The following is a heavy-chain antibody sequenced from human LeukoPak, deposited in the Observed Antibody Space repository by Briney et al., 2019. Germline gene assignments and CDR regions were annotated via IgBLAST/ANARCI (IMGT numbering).Heavy chain of an antibody. Sequence: GGSLRLSCAASGFTFSSYWMHWVRQAPGKGLVWVSRINTDGSSTSYADSVKGRFTISRDNAKNTLYLQMNSLRAEDTAVYYCARVNLWGAFDIWGQGTMVTVSS. V-gene: IGHV3-74*01. CDR3: ARVNLWGAFDI. CDR2: INTDGSST. CDR1: GFTFSSYW. J-gene: IGHJ3*02. D-gene: IGHD2-21*01.